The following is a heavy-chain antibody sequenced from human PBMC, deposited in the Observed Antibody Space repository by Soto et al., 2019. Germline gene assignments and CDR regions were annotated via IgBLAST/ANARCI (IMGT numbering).Heavy chain of an antibody. V-gene: IGHV4-59*08. J-gene: IGHJ4*02. CDR3: ARRPNYGDYGDDY. D-gene: IGHD4-17*01. Sequence: PSETLSLTCVVSGGSITSYHWSWIRQFPGKGLEWIAYSAYTGNTNYNPSLKSRVTISVDTSKNQFSLKLSSVTAADTAVYYCARRPNYGDYGDDYWGQGTLVTVSS. CDR2: SAYTGNT. CDR1: GGSITSYH.